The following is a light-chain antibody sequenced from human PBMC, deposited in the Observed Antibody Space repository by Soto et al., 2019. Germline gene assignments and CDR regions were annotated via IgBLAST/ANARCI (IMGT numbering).Light chain of an antibody. CDR3: HQCATSPLT. J-gene: IGKJ4*01. V-gene: IGKV3-20*01. Sequence: EILLTQSPDTLSLSPRERATLSCRASQSIARNYLAWYQHKPGQAPRLLIYDASSRATGIPDRFSGSGSGTDFTLTISRLEPEDFAVYFCHQCATSPLTFGGGTKVEIK. CDR1: QSIARNY. CDR2: DAS.